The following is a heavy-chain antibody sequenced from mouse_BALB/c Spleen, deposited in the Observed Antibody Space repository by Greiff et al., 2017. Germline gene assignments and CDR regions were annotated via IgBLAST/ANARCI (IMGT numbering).Heavy chain of an antibody. V-gene: IGHV7-3*02. Sequence: EVQLQESGGGLVQPGGSLRLSCATSGFTFTDYYMSWVRQPPGKALEWLGFIRNKANGYTTEYSASVKGRFTISRDNSQSILYLQMNTLRAEDSATYYCARDGYYLYYAMDYWGQGTSVTVSS. CDR3: ARDGYYLYYAMDY. D-gene: IGHD2-3*01. CDR2: IRNKANGYTT. CDR1: GFTFTDYY. J-gene: IGHJ4*01.